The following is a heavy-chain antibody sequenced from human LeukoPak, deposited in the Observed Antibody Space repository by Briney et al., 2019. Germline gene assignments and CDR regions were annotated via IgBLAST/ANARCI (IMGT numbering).Heavy chain of an antibody. CDR1: GGSISSSSYY. V-gene: IGHV4-39*01. J-gene: IGHJ4*02. CDR2: ISYIGST. D-gene: IGHD6-6*01. Sequence: SETLSLTCTVSGGSISSSSYYWGWIRQPPGKGLEWIGSISYIGSTYYNPSLKSRVTISVDTSKNQFSLKLSSVTAADTAVYYCARSSIPTRLVDYWGQGTLVTVSS. CDR3: ARSSIPTRLVDY.